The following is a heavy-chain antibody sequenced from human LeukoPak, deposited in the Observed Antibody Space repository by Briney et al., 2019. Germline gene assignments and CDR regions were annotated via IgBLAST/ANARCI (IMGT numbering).Heavy chain of an antibody. CDR1: GFTVSSNY. CDR2: IYSGGST. J-gene: IGHJ4*02. Sequence: GGSLRLSCAASGFTVSSNYMSWVRQAPGKGLEWVSVIYSGGSTYYADSVKGRFTISRDNSKNTLYLQMNSLRAEDTAVYYCASGYYYGSGSFSEGYWGQGTLVTVSS. V-gene: IGHV3-53*01. D-gene: IGHD3-10*01. CDR3: ASGYYYGSGSFSEGY.